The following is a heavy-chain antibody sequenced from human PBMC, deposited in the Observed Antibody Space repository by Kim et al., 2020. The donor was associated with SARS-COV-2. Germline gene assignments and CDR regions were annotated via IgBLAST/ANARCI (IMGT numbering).Heavy chain of an antibody. V-gene: IGHV3-30*03. D-gene: IGHD3-3*01. CDR3: AFGAPPLEWLQTLDY. J-gene: IGHJ4*02. CDR1: GFTFSSYG. CDR2: ISYDGSNK. Sequence: GGSLRLSCAASGFTFSSYGMHWVRQAPGKGLEWVAVISYDGSNKYYADSVKGRFTISRDNSKNTLYLQMNSLRAEDTAVYYCAFGAPPLEWLQTLDYWGQGTLVTVSS.